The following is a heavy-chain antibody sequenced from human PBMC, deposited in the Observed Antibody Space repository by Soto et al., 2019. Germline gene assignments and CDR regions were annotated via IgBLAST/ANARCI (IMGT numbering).Heavy chain of an antibody. CDR2: IVPIYGTV. CDR1: GGIFSRHP. D-gene: IGHD3-3*01. V-gene: IGHV1-69*01. J-gene: IGHJ4*02. CDR3: AGPKTNDCDSDYYCGHQFDY. Sequence: QVQLVQSGAEVQKPGSSVKVSCETSGGIFSRHPIHWVRLAPGQGPEWIGGIVPIYGTVIYAQKFQDRVTITADETTNTSYMELSGLRFEDTAVYYCAGPKTNDCDSDYYCGHQFDYWGQGTPVTVSS.